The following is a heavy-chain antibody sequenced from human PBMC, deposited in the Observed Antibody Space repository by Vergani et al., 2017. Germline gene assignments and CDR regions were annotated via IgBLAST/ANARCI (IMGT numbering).Heavy chain of an antibody. D-gene: IGHD3-3*01. CDR3: ARLNPYYDFWSGYYDYYYYYMDV. CDR1: GGSISSYY. V-gene: IGHV4-59*01. J-gene: IGHJ6*03. CDR2: IYYSGST. Sequence: QVHLQESGPGLVKPSETLSLTCTVSGGSISSYYWSWIRQPPGKGLEWIGYIYYSGSTNYNPSLKSRVTISVDTSKNQFSLKLSSVTAADTAVYYCARLNPYYDFWSGYYDYYYYYMDVWGKGTTVTVSS.